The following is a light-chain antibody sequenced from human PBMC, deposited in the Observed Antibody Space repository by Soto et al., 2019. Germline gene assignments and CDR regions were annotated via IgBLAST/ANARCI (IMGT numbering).Light chain of an antibody. Sequence: DLEMPQSPSSGSGSVGDRVTITGRASQGISNWLAWYQQKPGKATKLLIYATSSLQRGVPSRFAGSASGTDLTLTISSLQPEDFATYYCQQTNSFALTLAPGTKVDIK. CDR1: QGISNW. V-gene: IGKV1-12*01. J-gene: IGKJ3*01. CDR3: QQTNSFALT. CDR2: ATS.